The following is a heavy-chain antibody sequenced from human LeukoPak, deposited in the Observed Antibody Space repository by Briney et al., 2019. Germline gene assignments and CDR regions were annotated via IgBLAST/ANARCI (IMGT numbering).Heavy chain of an antibody. J-gene: IGHJ4*02. Sequence: SETLSLTCAVYGGSFSGYYWSWIRQPPGKGLEWIGEINHSGSTNYNPSLKSRVTISVDTSKNQFSLKLSSVTAADTAVYYCARGKPRYYGGNLEFDYWGQGTLVTVSS. CDR1: GGSFSGYY. CDR2: INHSGST. CDR3: ARGKPRYYGGNLEFDY. D-gene: IGHD4-23*01. V-gene: IGHV4-34*01.